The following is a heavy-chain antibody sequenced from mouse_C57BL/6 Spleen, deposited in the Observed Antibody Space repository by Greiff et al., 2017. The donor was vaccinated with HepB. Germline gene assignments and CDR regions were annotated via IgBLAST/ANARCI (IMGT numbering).Heavy chain of an antibody. J-gene: IGHJ4*01. D-gene: IGHD3-2*02. CDR1: GFNIKDYY. V-gene: IGHV14-1*01. CDR2: IDPEDGDT. Sequence: VQLQQSGAELVRPGASVKLSCTASGFNIKDYYMHWVKQRPEQGLEWIGRIDPEDGDTEYAPKFQGKATMTADTSSNTAYLQLSSLTSEDTAVYYCTTMAAQATFSYYAMDYWGQGTSVTVSS. CDR3: TTMAAQATFSYYAMDY.